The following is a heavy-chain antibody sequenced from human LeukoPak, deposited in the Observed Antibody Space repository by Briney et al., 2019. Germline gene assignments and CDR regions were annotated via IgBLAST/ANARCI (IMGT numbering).Heavy chain of an antibody. J-gene: IGHJ4*02. CDR1: GGSFSGYY. V-gene: IGHV4-34*01. CDR2: INHSGST. D-gene: IGHD6-19*01. Sequence: SETLSLTCAVYGGSFSGYYWSWIRQPPGKGLEWIGEINHSGSTNYNPSLKSRVTISVDTSKNQFSLTLSSVTAADTAVYYCARAIAVAGLLYYFDYWGQGTLVTVSS. CDR3: ARAIAVAGLLYYFDY.